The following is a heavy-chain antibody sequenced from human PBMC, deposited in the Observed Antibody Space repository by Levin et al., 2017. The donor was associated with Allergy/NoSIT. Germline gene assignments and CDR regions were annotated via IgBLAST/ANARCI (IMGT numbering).Heavy chain of an antibody. J-gene: IGHJ3*02. V-gene: IGHV3-21*01. D-gene: IGHD6-19*01. Sequence: GGSLRLSCAASGFTFSSYSMNWVRQAPGKGLEWVSSISSSSSYIYYADSVKGRFTISRDNAKNSLYLQMNSLRAEDTAVYYCARVGQWLVGGAFDIWGQGTMVTVSS. CDR2: ISSSSSYI. CDR3: ARVGQWLVGGAFDI. CDR1: GFTFSSYS.